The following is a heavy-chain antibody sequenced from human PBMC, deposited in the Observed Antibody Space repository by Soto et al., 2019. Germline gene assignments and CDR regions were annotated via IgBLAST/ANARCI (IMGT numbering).Heavy chain of an antibody. V-gene: IGHV3-7*05. CDR1: GFTFSTYL. D-gene: IGHD2-21*01. J-gene: IGHJ4*02. CDR2: IKGDGSEK. CDR3: ARVVAFSSRDY. Sequence: EVQLVESGGGLVHPGGSLRLSCAASGFTFSTYLMSWVRQAPGRGLEWVATIKGDGSEKYYVDAVKGRFTISRDNAKNSLYLQMNSLRAEDTAVYYCARVVAFSSRDYRGQGTLVTVSS.